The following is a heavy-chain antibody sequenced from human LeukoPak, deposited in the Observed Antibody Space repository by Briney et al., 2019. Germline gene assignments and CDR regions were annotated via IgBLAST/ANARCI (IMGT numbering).Heavy chain of an antibody. CDR1: GFTFDDYT. CDR3: AKDIGQQLLFDY. Sequence: GGSLRLSCAASGFTFDDYTMHWVRQAPGKGLEGVSLISWDGGSTYYADSVKGRFTISRDNSKNSLYLQMNSLRTEDTALYYCAKDIGQQLLFDYWGQGTLVTVSS. CDR2: ISWDGGST. J-gene: IGHJ4*02. D-gene: IGHD6-13*01. V-gene: IGHV3-43*01.